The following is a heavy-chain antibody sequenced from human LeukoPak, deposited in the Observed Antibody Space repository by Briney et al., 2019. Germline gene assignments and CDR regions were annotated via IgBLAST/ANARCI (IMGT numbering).Heavy chain of an antibody. V-gene: IGHV5-51*01. Sequence: GESLQISFQGSGYSFTNYWIGWVRPMPGKGLEWMGIIYPGDSDTRYSPSFQGQVTISADKSIRTAYLKWSSLKASDTAMYYCARHGRITIFGVVKDYYYMDVWGKGTTVTVSS. CDR2: IYPGDSDT. CDR1: GYSFTNYW. CDR3: ARHGRITIFGVVKDYYYMDV. J-gene: IGHJ6*03. D-gene: IGHD3-3*01.